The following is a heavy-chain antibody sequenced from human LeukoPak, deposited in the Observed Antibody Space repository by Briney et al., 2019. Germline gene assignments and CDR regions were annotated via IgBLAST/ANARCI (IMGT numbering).Heavy chain of an antibody. J-gene: IGHJ4*02. D-gene: IGHD6-13*01. CDR1: GGSISSGSYY. CDR2: IYTSGST. Sequence: PSETLSLTCTVTGGSISSGSYYWSWIRQPAGKGLEWIGRIYTSGSTNYNPSLKSRVTISVDTSKNQFSLKLSSVTAADTAVYYCARVERAIAAAGALDYWGQGTLVTVSS. CDR3: ARVERAIAAAGALDY. V-gene: IGHV4-61*02.